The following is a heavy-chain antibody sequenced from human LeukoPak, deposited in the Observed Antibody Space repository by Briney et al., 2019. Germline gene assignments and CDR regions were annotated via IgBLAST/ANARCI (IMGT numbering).Heavy chain of an antibody. J-gene: IGHJ6*02. V-gene: IGHV3-53*01. CDR1: GFTFDDYA. CDR2: IYSGGST. CDR3: ARRVVFLPYYYYGMDV. D-gene: IGHD3-3*01. Sequence: GGSLRLSCAASGFTFDDYAMHWVRQAPGKGLEWVSVIYSGGSTYYADSVKGRFTISRDNSKNTLYLQMNSLRAEDTAVYYCARRVVFLPYYYYGMDVWGQGTTVTVSS.